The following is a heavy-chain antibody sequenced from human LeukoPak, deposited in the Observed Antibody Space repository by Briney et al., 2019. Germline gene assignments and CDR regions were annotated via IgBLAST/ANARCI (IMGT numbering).Heavy chain of an antibody. J-gene: IGHJ4*02. D-gene: IGHD2-15*01. V-gene: IGHV4-39*01. CDR1: GGSISSSSYY. CDR2: IYYSGST. CDR3: ARRPRDCSGGSCYSFDY. Sequence: PSETLSLTCTVSGGSISSSSYYWGWIRQPPGKGLEWIGSIYYSGSTYYNPSLKSRVTISVDTSKNQFSLKLSSVTAADTAVYYCARRPRDCSGGSCYSFDYRGQGTLVTVSS.